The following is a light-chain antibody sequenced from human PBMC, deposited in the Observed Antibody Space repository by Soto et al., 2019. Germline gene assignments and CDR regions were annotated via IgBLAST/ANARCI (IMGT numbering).Light chain of an antibody. Sequence: QLVLTQSPSASASLGASVKLTCTLATGHSTYAIAWHQQQPEKGPRFLLKLNSDGSHFRGDGIPDRFSGSSSGAERYLTIFSLQSDDEADYYCQTWGSGIQVFGGGTKLTVL. J-gene: IGLJ2*01. CDR2: LNSDGSH. CDR3: QTWGSGIQV. V-gene: IGLV4-69*01. CDR1: TGHSTYA.